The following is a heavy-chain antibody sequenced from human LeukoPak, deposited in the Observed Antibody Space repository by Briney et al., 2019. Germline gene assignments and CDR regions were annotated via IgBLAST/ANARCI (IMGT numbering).Heavy chain of an antibody. CDR2: IYYSGST. D-gene: IGHD3-22*01. V-gene: IGHV4-39*07. CDR1: GGSISSSSYY. J-gene: IGHJ4*02. CDR3: ARDRLGNYYDKNFDY. Sequence: SKTLSLTCTVSGGSISSSSYYWGWIRQPPGKGLEWIGSIYYSGSTYYNPSLKSRVTISVDTSKNQFSLKLSSVTAADTAVYYCARDRLGNYYDKNFDYWGQGTLVTVSS.